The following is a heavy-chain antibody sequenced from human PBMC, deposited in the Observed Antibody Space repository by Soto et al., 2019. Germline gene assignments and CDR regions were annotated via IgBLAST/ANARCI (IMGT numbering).Heavy chain of an antibody. Sequence: GGSLRLSCAASGFTFSSYSMNWVRQAPGKGLEWVSSISSSSSYIYYADSVKGRFTISRDNAKNSLYLQMNSLRAEDTAVYYCARDKVVVAATPGYMDVWGKGTTVTVSS. V-gene: IGHV3-21*01. CDR3: ARDKVVVAATPGYMDV. CDR2: ISSSSSYI. J-gene: IGHJ6*03. CDR1: GFTFSSYS. D-gene: IGHD2-15*01.